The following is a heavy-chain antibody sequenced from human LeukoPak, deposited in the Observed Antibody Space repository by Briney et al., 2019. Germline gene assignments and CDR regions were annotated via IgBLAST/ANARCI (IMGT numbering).Heavy chain of an antibody. CDR1: GFTFDDCG. D-gene: IGHD3-3*01. J-gene: IGHJ3*02. V-gene: IGHV3-20*04. CDR2: INWNGGST. CDR3: ARDTSTYYDFWSGYGDI. Sequence: GGSLRLSCAAPGFTFDDCGMSWVRQAPGKGLEWVSGINWNGGSTGYADSVKGRFTISRDNAKNSLYLQMNSLRAEDTALYYCARDTSTYYDFWSGYGDIWGQGTMVTVSS.